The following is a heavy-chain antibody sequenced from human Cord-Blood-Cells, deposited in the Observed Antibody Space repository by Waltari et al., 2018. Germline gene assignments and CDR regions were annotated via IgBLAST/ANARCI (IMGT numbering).Heavy chain of an antibody. Sequence: EVQLLESGGGLVQPGGSLRLPCEASGFPFSRHAMRWVRQAPGKGLEWVSAISGSGGSTYYADSVKGRFTISRDNSKNTLYLQMNSLRAEDTAVYYCAKESGSWWGQGTLVTVSS. CDR3: AKESGSW. CDR1: GFPFSRHA. V-gene: IGHV3-23*01. CDR2: ISGSGGST. D-gene: IGHD1-26*01. J-gene: IGHJ4*02.